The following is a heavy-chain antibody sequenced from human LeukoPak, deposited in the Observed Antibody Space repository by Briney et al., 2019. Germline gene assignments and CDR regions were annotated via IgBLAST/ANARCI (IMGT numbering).Heavy chain of an antibody. J-gene: IGHJ4*02. Sequence: GGSLRLSCAASGFSFSSYTMHWVRQAPGKGLEWVAVTSYDGSNKYYAGSVQGRFTISRDNSKNTLYLQMNSLRAEDTAVYYCARSEWLRGYNFDYWGQGTLVTVSS. D-gene: IGHD5-12*01. V-gene: IGHV3-30*01. CDR2: TSYDGSNK. CDR3: ARSEWLRGYNFDY. CDR1: GFSFSSYT.